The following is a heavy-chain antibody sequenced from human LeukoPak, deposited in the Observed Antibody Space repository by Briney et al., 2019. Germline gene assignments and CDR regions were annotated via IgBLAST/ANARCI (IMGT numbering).Heavy chain of an antibody. V-gene: IGHV3-74*01. D-gene: IGHD3-3*02. CDR2: INSDGSST. J-gene: IGHJ6*04. Sequence: PGGSLRLSCAASGFTFSSYWMHWVRQAPGKGLVWVSRINSDGSSTSYADSVKGRFTISRDNAKNTLYLQMNSLRAEDTAVYYCARGRHFVPFYYYGMDVWGKGTTVTVSS. CDR3: ARGRHFVPFYYYGMDV. CDR1: GFTFSSYW.